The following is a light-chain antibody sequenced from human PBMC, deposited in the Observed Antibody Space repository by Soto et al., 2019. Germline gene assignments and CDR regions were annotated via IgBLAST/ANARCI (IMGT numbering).Light chain of an antibody. J-gene: IGLJ1*01. CDR1: SSDIGGYDF. V-gene: IGLV2-8*01. CDR2: EVT. CDR3: CSHAGSKTYYL. Sequence: QSALTQPPSASGSPGQSVTISCTGSSSDIGGYDFVSWYQQHPGKVPKLLIYEVTKRPSGVPDRFSGSKSGNTASLTVSGLQADDEADYYCCSHAGSKTYYLFGPGTKLTVL.